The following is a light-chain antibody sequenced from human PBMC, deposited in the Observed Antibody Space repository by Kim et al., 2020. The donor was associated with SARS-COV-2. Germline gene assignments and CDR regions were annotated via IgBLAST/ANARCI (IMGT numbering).Light chain of an antibody. Sequence: AYVGDRVTITCQASQDISKFFNWYQQKAEKAPKLLIYDASNLETGVSSRFSGSGAGTHFTFTISSLQREDIATYYCQQYDHFPPYSFGQGTKLEI. J-gene: IGKJ2*03. CDR1: QDISKF. V-gene: IGKV1-33*01. CDR3: QQYDHFPPYS. CDR2: DAS.